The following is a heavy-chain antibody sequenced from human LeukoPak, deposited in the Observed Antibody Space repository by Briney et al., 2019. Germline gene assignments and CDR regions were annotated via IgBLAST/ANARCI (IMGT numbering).Heavy chain of an antibody. V-gene: IGHV3-23*01. CDR3: AKRNTMVRGGPCFDY. D-gene: IGHD3-10*01. CDR2: IFGNGDTT. J-gene: IGHJ4*02. Sequence: GGSLRLSCAASGFSFSSYAMNWVRQAPGKGLEWVSIIFGNGDTTYYADSVKGRFTVSRDNSKDTLYLQMNDLRPDDTAIYYCAKRNTMVRGGPCFDYWDQGLLVTVSS. CDR1: GFSFSSYA.